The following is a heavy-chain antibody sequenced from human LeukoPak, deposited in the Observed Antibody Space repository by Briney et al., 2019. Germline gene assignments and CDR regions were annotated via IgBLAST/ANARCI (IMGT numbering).Heavy chain of an antibody. CDR2: IYYSGST. V-gene: IGHV4-39*01. CDR3: ASGRFLEWLLSPRPFDY. D-gene: IGHD3-3*01. Sequence: PSETLSLTCTVSGGSIISSDYHWGWIRQPPGKGLEWIGSIYYSGSTYYNPSLKSRVTISVDTSKNQFSLKLSSVTAADTAVYYCASGRFLEWLLSPRPFDYWGQGTLVTVSS. J-gene: IGHJ4*02. CDR1: GGSIISSDYH.